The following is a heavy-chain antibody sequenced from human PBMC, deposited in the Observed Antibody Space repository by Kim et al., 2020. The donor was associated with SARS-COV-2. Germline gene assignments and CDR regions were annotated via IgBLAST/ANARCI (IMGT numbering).Heavy chain of an antibody. Sequence: SETLSLTCSVSGGSIRSGSLYWGWIRQPPGKGLEWIGSVNYRGSTDYNPSLKSRVSISVDTSENQFSLRLNSLTGADTAVYYCARHFFISGRRRYFERWG. J-gene: IGHJ2*01. V-gene: IGHV4-39*01. CDR1: GGSIRSGSLY. CDR3: ARHFFISGRRRYFER. CDR2: VNYRGST. D-gene: IGHD1-20*01.